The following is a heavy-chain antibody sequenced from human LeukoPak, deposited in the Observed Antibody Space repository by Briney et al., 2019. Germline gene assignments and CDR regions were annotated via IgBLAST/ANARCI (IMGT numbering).Heavy chain of an antibody. CDR1: GFTFSNSW. D-gene: IGHD3-10*01. V-gene: IGHV3-7*01. CDR2: IKPDGSEK. Sequence: GGSLRLSCPASGFTFSNSWMAWVRQAPGKGLEWVANIKPDGSEKYYVDSVKGRFTISKDNAKNSLYLQMNSLRVEDTAMYYCARSEAGLDYWGQGTLVTVSS. J-gene: IGHJ4*02. CDR3: ARSEAGLDY.